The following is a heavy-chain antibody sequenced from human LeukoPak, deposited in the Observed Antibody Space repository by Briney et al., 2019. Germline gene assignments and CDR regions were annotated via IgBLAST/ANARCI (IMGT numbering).Heavy chain of an antibody. CDR3: ARSYSGSFLH. CDR2: VYHGGNT. J-gene: IGHJ1*01. V-gene: IGHV4-34*01. Sequence: SETLSLTCAVYGGSFSGYYWSWIRQPPGKGLEFIGSVYHGGNTYYKASLKSRVTISLDTSKNQVSLRLSSVTAADTAVYYCARSYSGSFLHWGQGSPVTVSS. CDR1: GGSFSGYY. D-gene: IGHD1-26*01.